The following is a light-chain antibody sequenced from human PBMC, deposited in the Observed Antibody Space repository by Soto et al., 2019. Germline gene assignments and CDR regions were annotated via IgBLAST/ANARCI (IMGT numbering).Light chain of an antibody. CDR2: DAS. V-gene: IGKV1-5*01. CDR1: QSISSW. Sequence: DIQMTQSPSTLSASVGDRVTITCRASQSISSWLAWYQQKPGKAPKLLIYDASSFESGVPSRLSRSASGTECSLTMSSQQPYDFGPYSGQQYNSYSPYTFGQGNKLQVK. CDR3: QQYNSYSPYT. J-gene: IGKJ2*01.